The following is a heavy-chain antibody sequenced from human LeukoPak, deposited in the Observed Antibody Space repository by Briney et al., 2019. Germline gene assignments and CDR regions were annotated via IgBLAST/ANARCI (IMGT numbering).Heavy chain of an antibody. CDR2: IHTRGTT. J-gene: IGHJ4*02. V-gene: IGHV4-61*02. CDR1: GGSISSGTYY. Sequence: SQTLSLTCTVSGGSISSGTYYWSWIRQPAGKGLEWIGRIHTRGTTNYNPSLKSRVTISVDTSKNQFSLKLSSVTAADTAVYYCAANYGGNEGLFDYWGQGTLVTVSS. CDR3: AANYGGNEGLFDY. D-gene: IGHD4-23*01.